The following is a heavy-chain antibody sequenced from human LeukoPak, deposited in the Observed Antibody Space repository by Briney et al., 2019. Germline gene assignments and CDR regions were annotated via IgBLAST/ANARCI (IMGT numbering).Heavy chain of an antibody. D-gene: IGHD5-24*01. CDR1: GYTFTGYY. Sequence: ASVKVSCKASGYTFTGYYIHWLRQAPGQGLQWMGWINPNSGDPNYAQTFQGRVTMTRDTSISTAYMQLNSLRSDDTAVYYCARGGDGNRRDFDYWGQRTLVTVSS. CDR3: ARGGDGNRRDFDY. J-gene: IGHJ4*02. CDR2: INPNSGDP. V-gene: IGHV1-2*02.